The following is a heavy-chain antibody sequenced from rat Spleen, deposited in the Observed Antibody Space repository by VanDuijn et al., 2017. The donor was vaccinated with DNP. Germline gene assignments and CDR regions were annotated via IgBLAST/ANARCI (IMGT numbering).Heavy chain of an antibody. Sequence: EVQLVESGGGPVQPGRSLKLSCVASGFIFSNYWMTWIRQAPGKGLEWVASISSTADNTYYSDSVKGRFSLSRDNAKSTLYLQVNSLRSEDTATYYCVGRPLPTRGPFDYWGQGVTVTVSS. CDR2: ISSTADNT. D-gene: IGHD1-4*01. CDR1: GFIFSNYW. CDR3: VGRPLPTRGPFDY. V-gene: IGHV5-31*01. J-gene: IGHJ2*01.